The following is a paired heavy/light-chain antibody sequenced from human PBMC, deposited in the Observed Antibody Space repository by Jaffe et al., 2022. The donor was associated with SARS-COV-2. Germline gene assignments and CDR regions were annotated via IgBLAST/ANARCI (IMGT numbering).Light chain of an antibody. CDR1: QSVSDSSDTRNH. CDR2: WES. V-gene: IGKV4-1*01. Sequence: DIVMTQSPDSLAVSLGERATINCKSSQSVSDSSDTRNHLAWYQQKPGRPPTLLFRWESTRESGVPDRFSGSGSGTDFTLTISNLQTEDVAVYYCLQYYSIPYTFGQGTKLEI. J-gene: IGKJ2*01. CDR3: LQYYSIPYT.
Heavy chain of an antibody. J-gene: IGHJ4*02. D-gene: IGHD7-27*01. Sequence: EVQLVESGGGLVEPGGSLRLSCAASGFTFSDEWMDWVRQAPGKGLEWVGRIKSRAAGGTTDYAAPVKGRFSISRDDSKDTLYLQMDSLKTEDTAIYYCTTDIWDWGQGTLVTVSS. V-gene: IGHV3-15*01. CDR2: IKSRAAGGTT. CDR1: GFTFSDEW. CDR3: TTDIWD.